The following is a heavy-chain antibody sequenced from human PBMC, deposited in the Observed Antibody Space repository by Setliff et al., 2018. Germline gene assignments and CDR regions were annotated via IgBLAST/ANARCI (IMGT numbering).Heavy chain of an antibody. CDR1: AYSFTNYG. D-gene: IGHD6-19*01. CDR2: ISAYYGNT. V-gene: IGHV1-18*01. CDR3: ARSPPNRGFGSGWYGDF. J-gene: IGHJ4*02. Sequence: ASVKVSCKASAYSFTNYGITWLRQAPGQGLEWMGWISAYYGNTRFAQNIQGRVTLTTDTPTSTAYMELRSLRSDDTAVYYCARSPPNRGFGSGWYGDFWGQGTLVTVSS.